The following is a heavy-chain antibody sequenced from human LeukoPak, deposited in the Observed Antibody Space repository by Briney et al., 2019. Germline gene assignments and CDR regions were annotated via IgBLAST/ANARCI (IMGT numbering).Heavy chain of an antibody. CDR3: ARHLPTMVRGVIPKRFDP. D-gene: IGHD3-10*01. CDR2: IDPSDPYT. CDR1: GYSCTSDW. Sequence: GESLKISCKGSGYSCTSDWISWVRQISGKSLEWMGRIDPSDPYTNYSPSFQGHVTISADKSISTAYLQWSSLKASDTAMYYCARHLPTMVRGVIPKRFDPWGQGTLVTVSS. V-gene: IGHV5-10-1*01. J-gene: IGHJ5*02.